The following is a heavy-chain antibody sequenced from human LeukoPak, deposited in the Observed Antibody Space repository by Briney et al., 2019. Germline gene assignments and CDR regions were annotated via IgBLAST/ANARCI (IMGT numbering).Heavy chain of an antibody. D-gene: IGHD2-21*02. CDR3: ARWDCGGDCYFDY. Sequence: GGSLRLSCAASGFTFSSYSMNWVRQAPGKGLEWVSSISSSSSFIYYADSVKGRFTISRDNAKNSLYLQMNSLRAEDTAVYYCARWDCGGDCYFDYWGQGTLVTVSS. CDR2: ISSSSSFI. V-gene: IGHV3-21*01. CDR1: GFTFSSYS. J-gene: IGHJ4*02.